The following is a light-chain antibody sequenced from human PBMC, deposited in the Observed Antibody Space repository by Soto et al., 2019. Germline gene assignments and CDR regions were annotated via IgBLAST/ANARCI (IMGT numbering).Light chain of an antibody. J-gene: IGLJ2*01. V-gene: IGLV2-14*01. CDR2: EVS. Sequence: QSALTQPASVSGSPGQSVTISCTGTSSDIGAYDYFSWYQQHPGKAPKLMIFEVSYRPSGASIRFSGSKSGNTASLTISGLQTEDEADYYCSSYTDTGHVVFGRGTKLTVL. CDR3: SSYTDTGHVV. CDR1: SSDIGAYDY.